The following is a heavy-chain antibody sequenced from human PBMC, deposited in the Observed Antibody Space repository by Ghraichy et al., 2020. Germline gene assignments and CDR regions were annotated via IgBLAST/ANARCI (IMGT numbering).Heavy chain of an antibody. CDR3: AGPAMRGYDLGSDAFDI. D-gene: IGHD5-12*01. Sequence: GESLNISCKGSGYSFTSYWIGWVRQMPGKGLEWMGIIYPGDSDTRYSPSFQGQVTIPADKSISTAYLQWGSLKAPDTASNYCAGPAMRGYDLGSDAFDIGGQGTMVTVSS. CDR2: IYPGDSDT. J-gene: IGHJ3*02. CDR1: GYSFTSYW. V-gene: IGHV5-51*01.